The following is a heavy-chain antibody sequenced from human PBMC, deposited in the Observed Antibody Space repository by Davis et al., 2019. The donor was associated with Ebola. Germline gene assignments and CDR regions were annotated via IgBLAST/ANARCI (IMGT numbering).Heavy chain of an antibody. CDR3: ARDPYYYGSGSFDY. Sequence: ASVKVSCKASGYTFTSYDINWVRQATGQGLEWMGWMNPNSGNTGYAQKFQGRVTMTRNTSISTAYMELSSLRAEDTAVYYCARDPYYYGSGSFDYWGQGTLVTVSS. CDR2: MNPNSGNT. CDR1: GYTFTSYD. J-gene: IGHJ4*02. V-gene: IGHV1-8*01. D-gene: IGHD3-10*01.